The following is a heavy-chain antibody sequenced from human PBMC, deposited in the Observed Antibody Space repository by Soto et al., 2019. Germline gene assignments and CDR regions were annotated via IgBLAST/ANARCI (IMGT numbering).Heavy chain of an antibody. D-gene: IGHD2-15*01. CDR3: ARSGGLDRDFNY. CDR2: IIPMFDTP. J-gene: IGHJ4*02. CDR1: GGTFSSDS. V-gene: IGHV1-69*12. Sequence: QVQLVQSGAEVKKPGSSVKVSCKASGGTFSSDSFSWVRQAPGQGLEWMGGIIPMFDTPIYAQKFQDRVTITADESMSTAYMQLSSLRSGDTVVYYCARSGGLDRDFNYWGQGSLVTVSS.